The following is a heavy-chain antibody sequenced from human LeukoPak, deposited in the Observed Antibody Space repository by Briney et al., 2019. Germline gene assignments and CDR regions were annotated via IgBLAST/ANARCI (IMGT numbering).Heavy chain of an antibody. V-gene: IGHV3-74*03. D-gene: IGHD3-22*01. CDR2: IDNAGSIT. J-gene: IGHJ4*02. CDR1: GFTFSNYW. CDR3: VRSAFHAGSGNYYDY. Sequence: GGSLRLSCAASGFTFSNYWIHWVRQAPGKGLVWVSRIDNAGSITTYADSVKGRFTISGDNAENTLYLQMNSLRVEDTAVYYCVRSAFHAGSGNYYDYWGQGTLVTVSS.